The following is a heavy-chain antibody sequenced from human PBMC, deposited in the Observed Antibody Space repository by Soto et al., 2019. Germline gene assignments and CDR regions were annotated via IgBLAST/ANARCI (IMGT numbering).Heavy chain of an antibody. Sequence: LSETLSLTCTVSGGSISSSSYYWGWIRQPPGKGLEWIGSIYYSGSTYYNPSLKSRVTISVDTSKNHFSLRLSSVTAADTAVYYCAGRWGGVFDFWGKGTMVTVSS. CDR2: IYYSGST. J-gene: IGHJ3*01. D-gene: IGHD1-26*01. CDR1: GGSISSSSYY. CDR3: AGRWGGVFDF. V-gene: IGHV4-39*02.